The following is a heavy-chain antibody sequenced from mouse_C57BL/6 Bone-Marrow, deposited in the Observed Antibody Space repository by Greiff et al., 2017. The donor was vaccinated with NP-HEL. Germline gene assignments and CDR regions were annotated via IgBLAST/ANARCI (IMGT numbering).Heavy chain of an antibody. J-gene: IGHJ1*03. Sequence: ESGPGILQPSQTLSLTCSFSGFSLSTFGMGVGWIRQPSGKGLEWLAHIWWDADKSYNPALTSRLTISKDTSKNQVFLKIANVDTADTATYYCARVYYYGMYFDVWGTGTTVTVSS. CDR2: IWWDADK. V-gene: IGHV8-8*01. CDR1: GFSLSTFGMG. D-gene: IGHD1-1*01. CDR3: ARVYYYGMYFDV.